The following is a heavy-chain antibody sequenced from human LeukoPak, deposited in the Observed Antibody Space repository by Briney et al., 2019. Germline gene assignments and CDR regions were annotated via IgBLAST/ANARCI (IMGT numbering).Heavy chain of an antibody. CDR3: ARGWHYSSGYHYSYFDY. D-gene: IGHD3-22*01. J-gene: IGHJ4*02. Sequence: PSATLSLTCTVSGGSISSYYWSWIRQPPGKGLEWIGYIYYSGSTNYNPSLKSRVTISVDTSKNQFSLKLSSVTAADTAVYYCARGWHYSSGYHYSYFDYWGQGTLLTVSS. CDR2: IYYSGST. V-gene: IGHV4-59*01. CDR1: GGSISSYY.